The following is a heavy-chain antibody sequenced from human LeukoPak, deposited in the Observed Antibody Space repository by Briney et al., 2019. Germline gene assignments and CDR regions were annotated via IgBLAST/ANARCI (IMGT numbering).Heavy chain of an antibody. V-gene: IGHV1-58*01. Sequence: ASVKVSCKASGFTFTSSAVQWVRQARGQRLEWIGWIVVGSGNTNYAQKFQGRVTMTEDTSTDTAYMELSSLRSEDTAVYYCATDGYGDYFDYWGQGTLVTVSS. J-gene: IGHJ4*02. D-gene: IGHD4-17*01. CDR1: GFTFTSSA. CDR2: IVVGSGNT. CDR3: ATDGYGDYFDY.